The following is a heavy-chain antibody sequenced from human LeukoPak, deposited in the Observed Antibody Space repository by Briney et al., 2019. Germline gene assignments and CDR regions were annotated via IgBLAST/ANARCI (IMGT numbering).Heavy chain of an antibody. Sequence: PSETLSLTCTVSGASISSSGFYWSWIRQPPGKGLEWIGYIYYSGSTYYNPSLKSRVTISGERSKNQFSLKLSSVTAADTAVYYCARAPTSWYFDYWGQGTPVTVSS. CDR3: ARAPTSWYFDY. J-gene: IGHJ4*02. CDR2: IYYSGST. CDR1: GASISSSGFY. V-gene: IGHV4-30-2*01. D-gene: IGHD6-13*01.